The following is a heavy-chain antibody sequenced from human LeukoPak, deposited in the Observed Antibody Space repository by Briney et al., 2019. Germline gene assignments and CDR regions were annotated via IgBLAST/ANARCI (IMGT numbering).Heavy chain of an antibody. J-gene: IGHJ4*02. CDR1: GFTFRNYW. Sequence: GGSLRLSCGVSGFTFRNYWMTWVRQVPGKGLEWVVNINEGGNEKNYVDSVKGRFTVSRDNAQNSLYLQMNSLRVEDTAVYYCARHPNSNWDYWGQGNLVTVSS. CDR3: ARHPNSNWDY. CDR2: INEGGNEK. V-gene: IGHV3-7*03. D-gene: IGHD1-1*01.